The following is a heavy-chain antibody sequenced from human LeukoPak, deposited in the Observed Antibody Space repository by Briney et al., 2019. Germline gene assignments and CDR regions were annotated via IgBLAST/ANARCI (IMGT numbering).Heavy chain of an antibody. Sequence: PGGSLRLSCAASGFTFSSYAMHWVRQAPGKGLEWVAVISYDGSNKYYADSVKGRFTISRDNSKNTLYLQMNSLRAEDTAVYYCARDQNGLITMIGYFDYWGQGTLVTVSS. CDR3: ARDQNGLITMIGYFDY. CDR2: ISYDGSNK. V-gene: IGHV3-30*04. D-gene: IGHD3-22*01. J-gene: IGHJ4*02. CDR1: GFTFSSYA.